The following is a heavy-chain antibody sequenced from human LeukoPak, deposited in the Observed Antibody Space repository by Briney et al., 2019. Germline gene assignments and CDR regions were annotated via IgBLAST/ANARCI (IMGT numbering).Heavy chain of an antibody. CDR3: ARGLQVLRYFDWLGHYFDY. CDR1: GGSISSYY. CDR2: IYTSGST. V-gene: IGHV4-4*07. J-gene: IGHJ4*02. D-gene: IGHD3-9*01. Sequence: PSETLSLTCTVSGGSISSYYWSWIRQPAGKGLEWIGRIYTSGSTNYNPSLKSRVTMSVDTSKNQFSLELSSVTAADTAVYYCARGLQVLRYFDWLGHYFDYWGQGTLVTVSS.